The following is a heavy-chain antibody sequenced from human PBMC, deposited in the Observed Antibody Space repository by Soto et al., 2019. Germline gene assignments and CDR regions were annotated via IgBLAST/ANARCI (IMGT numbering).Heavy chain of an antibody. J-gene: IGHJ4*02. D-gene: IGHD2-8*01. Sequence: EVQLLQSGGGLVQPGGSLRLSCAISGFSFSNYDLSWVRQAPGKGLEYVSAINNNGDFTFYIDSVKGRLTTSRDNSKKTLYLQMNSLSAASTAIYYCATHYTNLLDSWVQGTLVTVSS. CDR3: ATHYTNLLDS. V-gene: IGHV3-23*01. CDR2: INNNGDFT. CDR1: GFSFSNYD.